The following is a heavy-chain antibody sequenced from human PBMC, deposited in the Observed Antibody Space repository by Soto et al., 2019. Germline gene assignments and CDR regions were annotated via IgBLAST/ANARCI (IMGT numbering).Heavy chain of an antibody. D-gene: IGHD3-10*01. V-gene: IGHV4-59*08. CDR3: ARQGFGQLHGLVDV. J-gene: IGHJ6*02. CDR1: GGSISDYY. CDR2: IYNSAIT. Sequence: SETLSLTCTVSGGSISDYYCTWIRQSPGRELEWIGYIYNSAITNYNPSVRSRVTISADTSKNQFSLKVNSVTAADTALYYCARQGFGQLHGLVDVWGPGTTVTVSS.